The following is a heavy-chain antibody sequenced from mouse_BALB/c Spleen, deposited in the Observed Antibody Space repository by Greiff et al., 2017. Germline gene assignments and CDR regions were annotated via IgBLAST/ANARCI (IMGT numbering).Heavy chain of an antibody. Sequence: QVQLKESGPGLVQPSQSLSITCTVSGFSLTSYGVHWVRQSPGKGLEWLGVIWSGGSTDYNAAFISRLSISKDNSKSQVFFKMNSLQANDTAIYYCARMRDDYDGVAMDYWGQGTSVTVSS. CDR1: GFSLTSYG. V-gene: IGHV2-2*02. CDR2: IWSGGST. J-gene: IGHJ4*01. CDR3: ARMRDDYDGVAMDY. D-gene: IGHD2-4*01.